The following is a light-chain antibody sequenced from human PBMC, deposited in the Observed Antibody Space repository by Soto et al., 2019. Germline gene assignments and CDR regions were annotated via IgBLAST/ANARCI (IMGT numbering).Light chain of an antibody. V-gene: IGLV2-23*01. CDR3: CSYAGSGGV. Sequence: QSVLTQPASVSGSPGQSITISCTGTSSDVGSYNLVSWYQQHPGKAPKLMIYEGSKRPSGVSNRFSGSKSGNTASLTISGLQAEDEADYYCCSYAGSGGVFGTGTKLTVL. CDR2: EGS. J-gene: IGLJ1*01. CDR1: SSDVGSYNL.